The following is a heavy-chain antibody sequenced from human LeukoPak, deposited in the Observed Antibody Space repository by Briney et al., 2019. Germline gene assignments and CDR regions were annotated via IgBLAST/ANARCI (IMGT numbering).Heavy chain of an antibody. V-gene: IGHV3-23*01. Sequence: GGSLRLSCAASGFRFTDYSMSWVRQAPGKGLEWVAGLGRGGEYKYYADSVKGRFTISRDNSKDTVSLQMNSLRAEDLAIYFCVKDRPCETCMPMDAWGQGTTVTVSS. D-gene: IGHD2-2*01. CDR3: VKDRPCETCMPMDA. CDR2: LGRGGEYK. CDR1: GFRFTDYS. J-gene: IGHJ6*02.